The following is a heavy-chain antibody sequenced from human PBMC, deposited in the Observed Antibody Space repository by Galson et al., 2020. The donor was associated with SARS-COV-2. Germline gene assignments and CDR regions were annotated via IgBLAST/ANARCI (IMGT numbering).Heavy chain of an antibody. CDR1: GFTFSSYG. CDR2: IWYDGSNK. Sequence: GSLRLSCAASGFTFSSYGMHWVRQAPGKGLEWVAVIWYDGSNKYYADSVKGRFTISRDNSKNTLYLQMNSLRAEDTAVYYCASQITLSDAFDIWGQGTMVTVSS. CDR3: ASQITLSDAFDI. D-gene: IGHD1-20*01. V-gene: IGHV3-33*01. J-gene: IGHJ3*02.